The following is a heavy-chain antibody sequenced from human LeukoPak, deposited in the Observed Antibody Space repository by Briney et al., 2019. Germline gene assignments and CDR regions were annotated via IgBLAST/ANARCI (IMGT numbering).Heavy chain of an antibody. J-gene: IGHJ6*02. CDR3: ASTGGYGSGTYDYYYFGMDV. CDR1: GFTFSSYE. CDR2: ISSSGRII. D-gene: IGHD3-10*01. V-gene: IGHV3-48*03. Sequence: GGSLRLSCAASGFTFSSYEMNWVRQAPGKGLEWVAYISSSGRIIYYADSVRGRFTISRDNAKNSLYLQMNRLRAEDTAVYYCASTGGYGSGTYDYYYFGMDVWGQGTTVTVSS.